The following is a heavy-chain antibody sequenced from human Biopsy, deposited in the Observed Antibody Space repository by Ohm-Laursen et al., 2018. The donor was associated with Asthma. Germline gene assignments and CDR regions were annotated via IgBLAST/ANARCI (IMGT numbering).Heavy chain of an antibody. V-gene: IGHV3-7*01. CDR3: ARTFHFWSPYHAEHYQL. CDR2: IKHDGSEK. J-gene: IGHJ1*01. CDR1: GFTFGAYC. D-gene: IGHD3-3*01. Sequence: SLRPSCAASGFTFGAYCMSWVRQVPGQGLEWVANIKHDGSEKNHVDSLKGRFTISRDNAKNLLFLQMNSLRAEDTAVYYCARTFHFWSPYHAEHYQLWGQGTLVTVSS.